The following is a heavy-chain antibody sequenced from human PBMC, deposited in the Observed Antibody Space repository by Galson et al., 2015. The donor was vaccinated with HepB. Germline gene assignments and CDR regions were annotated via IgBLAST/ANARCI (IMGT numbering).Heavy chain of an antibody. D-gene: IGHD3-16*01. V-gene: IGHV3-53*01. CDR3: ARNWGSVSYFAN. CDR2: IYSGGST. J-gene: IGHJ4*02. CDR1: GFAVSSSY. Sequence: SLRLSCAASGFAVSSSYMSWVRQAPGKGLEWVSLIYSGGSTYYADSVTGRFTISRDNSKNTLYLQMNSLRDEDTAVYYCARNWGSVSYFANWGQGTLVTVSS.